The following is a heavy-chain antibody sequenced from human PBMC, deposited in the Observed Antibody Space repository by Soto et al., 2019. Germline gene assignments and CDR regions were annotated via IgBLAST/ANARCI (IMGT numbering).Heavy chain of an antibody. V-gene: IGHV3-21*06. CDR1: GFTFNAHT. Sequence: EVQLVESGGGLVKPGGSLRLSCAASGFTFNAHTMNWVRQAPGKGLEWVSSISGGSGYIYYADSVKGRFTISRDNAKNSLSLQMDSLRVEDTAVYYCARASTGYYFGGGYNWFDPWGQGTLVTVSS. D-gene: IGHD3-3*01. CDR3: ARASTGYYFGGGYNWFDP. J-gene: IGHJ5*02. CDR2: ISGGSGYI.